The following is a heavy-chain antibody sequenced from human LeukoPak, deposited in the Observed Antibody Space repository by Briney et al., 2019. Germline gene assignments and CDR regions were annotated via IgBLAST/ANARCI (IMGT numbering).Heavy chain of an antibody. CDR1: GGSISSYY. CDR2: IYTSGGT. D-gene: IGHD1-7*01. CDR3: ASYNWNYVAFDI. J-gene: IGHJ3*02. V-gene: IGHV4-4*07. Sequence: KPSETLSLTCTVSGGSISSYYWSWIRQPAGKGLEWIGRIYTSGGTNYNPSLKSRVTMSVDTSKNQFSLKLSSVTAADTAVYYCASYNWNYVAFDICGQGTMVTVSS.